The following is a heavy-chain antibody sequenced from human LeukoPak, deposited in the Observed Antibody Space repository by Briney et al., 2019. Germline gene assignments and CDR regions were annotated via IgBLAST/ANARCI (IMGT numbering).Heavy chain of an antibody. D-gene: IGHD4-17*01. CDR1: EFTLSSSW. J-gene: IGHJ4*02. CDR2: ISTDGRST. V-gene: IGHV3-74*01. Sequence: PGGSLRLSCAASEFTLSSSWMHWVRQVPRKGLVWVSRISTDGRSTSYAESVKGRFTISRDNAKNTLYLQMNSLRAEDTAVYYCARDRGDYVSSEYWGQGTLVTVSS. CDR3: ARDRGDYVSSEY.